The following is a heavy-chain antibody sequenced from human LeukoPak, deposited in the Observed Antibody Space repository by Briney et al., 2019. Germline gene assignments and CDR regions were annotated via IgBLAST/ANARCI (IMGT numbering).Heavy chain of an antibody. CDR1: GYSFTSYW. CDR3: ARLGYCSSTSCYWAFDI. V-gene: IGHV5-51*01. Sequence: GESLKTSCKGLGYSFTSYWIGWVRQMPGKGLGWMGIIYPGDSDTRYSPSFQGQDTISADKSISTAYLQWSSLKGSDTGMYYCARLGYCSSTSCYWAFDIWGQGTMVTVSS. D-gene: IGHD2-2*01. CDR2: IYPGDSDT. J-gene: IGHJ3*02.